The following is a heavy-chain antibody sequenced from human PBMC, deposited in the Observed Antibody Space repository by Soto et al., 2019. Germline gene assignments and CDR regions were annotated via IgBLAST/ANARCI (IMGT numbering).Heavy chain of an antibody. V-gene: IGHV3-49*03. D-gene: IGHD2-2*01. CDR2: IRSKAYGGTT. CDR3: TRRYQLALPNYYYYMDV. CDR1: GFTFGDYA. J-gene: IGHJ6*03. Sequence: GGSLRLSCTASGFTFGDYAMSWFRQAPGKGLEWVGFIRSKAYGGTTEYAASVKGRFTISRDDSKSIAYLQMNSLKTEDTAVYYCTRRYQLALPNYYYYMDVWGKGTTVTVSS.